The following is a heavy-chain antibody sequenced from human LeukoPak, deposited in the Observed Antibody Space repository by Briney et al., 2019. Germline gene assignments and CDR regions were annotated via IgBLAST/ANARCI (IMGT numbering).Heavy chain of an antibody. J-gene: IGHJ4*02. Sequence: GGSLRLSCAASGFTFSSYAMHWVRQAPGKGLEWVAVISYDGSNKYYADSVKGRFTISRDNSKNTLYLQMNSLRAEDTAVYYCARASPSFSNYDILTGYYNWGQGTLVTVSS. CDR1: GFTFSSYA. D-gene: IGHD3-9*01. CDR2: ISYDGSNK. CDR3: ARASPSFSNYDILTGYYN. V-gene: IGHV3-30-3*01.